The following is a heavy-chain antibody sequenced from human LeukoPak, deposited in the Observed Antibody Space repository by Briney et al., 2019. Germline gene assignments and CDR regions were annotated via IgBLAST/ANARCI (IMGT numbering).Heavy chain of an antibody. V-gene: IGHV3-74*01. D-gene: IGHD2-15*01. CDR1: GFTFSNYW. CDR2: ITNDGSAT. Sequence: GGSLGLSCAVSGFTFSNYWMHWVRQGPGEGLAWVSRITNDGSATGYADSVKGRFTISRDNAKNTLYLHMDSLSPEDTAVYYCARDASPGYFDLWGRGTLVTVSS. J-gene: IGHJ2*01. CDR3: ARDASPGYFDL.